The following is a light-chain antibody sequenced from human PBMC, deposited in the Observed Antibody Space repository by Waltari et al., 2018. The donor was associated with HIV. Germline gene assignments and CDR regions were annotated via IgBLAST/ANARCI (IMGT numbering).Light chain of an antibody. CDR1: RSHIGSNT. V-gene: IGLV1-44*01. Sequence: SVLTQPPSASGTPGQRVTISCSGDRSHIGSNTVNWYRHLPGTSPKLLMSGNNQRPSGVPDRFSGSKSGTSASLAISGLQSEDEGDYYCSTWDDSLNGWVFGGGTKLTVL. CDR2: GNN. J-gene: IGLJ3*02. CDR3: STWDDSLNGWV.